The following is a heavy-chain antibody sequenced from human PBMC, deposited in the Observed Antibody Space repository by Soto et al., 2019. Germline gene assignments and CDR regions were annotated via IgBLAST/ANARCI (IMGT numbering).Heavy chain of an antibody. CDR1: GGSISSYY. CDR3: ARRYGGTFDY. J-gene: IGHJ4*02. D-gene: IGHD2-15*01. V-gene: IGHV4-59*08. CDR2: IYYSGST. Sequence: SETLSLTCTVSGGSISSYYWSWIRQPPGKGLEWIGYIYYSGSTNYNPSLKSRVTISVETSKNQFSLKLSSVTAADTAVYYCARRYGGTFDYWGQGTLVTSPQ.